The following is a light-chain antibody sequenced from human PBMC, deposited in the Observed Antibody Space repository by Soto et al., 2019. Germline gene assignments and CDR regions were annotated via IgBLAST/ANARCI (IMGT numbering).Light chain of an antibody. J-gene: IGLJ2*01. CDR1: SSNIGSNT. CDR3: AAWDDSLNGVV. V-gene: IGLV1-44*01. Sequence: VVTQPPSASGTPGQRVTISCSGSSSNIGSNTVNWYQQLPGTAPKLLIYSNNQRPSGVPDRFSGSKSGTSASLAISGLQSEAEADYYCAAWDDSLNGVVFGGGTKVTVL. CDR2: SNN.